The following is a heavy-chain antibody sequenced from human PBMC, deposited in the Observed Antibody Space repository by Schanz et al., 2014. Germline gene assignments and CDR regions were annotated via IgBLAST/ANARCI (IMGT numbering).Heavy chain of an antibody. V-gene: IGHV3-48*01. J-gene: IGHJ3*02. CDR2: VSRSTPDI. CDR1: GFTFSSYS. D-gene: IGHD3-10*01. CDR3: AKGRFGELSAFDI. Sequence: EVQLVESGGGLVQPGGSLRLSCTASGFTFSSYSMNWVRQAPGKGLEWVSYVSRSTPDIYYADSVKGRFTMSRDNAKNSLYLLMNSLRAEDTAVYYCAKGRFGELSAFDIWGQGTMVTVSS.